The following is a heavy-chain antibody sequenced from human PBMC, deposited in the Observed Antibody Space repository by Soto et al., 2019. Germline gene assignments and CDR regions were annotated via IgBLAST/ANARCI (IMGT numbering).Heavy chain of an antibody. V-gene: IGHV1-69*12. CDR1: GGAFSDYA. Sequence: QVQLVQSGAEVKKPGSSGKVSCKASGGAFSDYAFSWVRQAPGQGLEWLGGIMPIFRAPDYAKKFQGRVTITAVAVTMTAYMGSNSLRSEDSAVHYCASWVKVPDILNYYYGMDVWGQGTTVTFSS. D-gene: IGHD3-9*01. J-gene: IGHJ6*02. CDR2: IMPIFRAP. CDR3: ASWVKVPDILNYYYGMDV.